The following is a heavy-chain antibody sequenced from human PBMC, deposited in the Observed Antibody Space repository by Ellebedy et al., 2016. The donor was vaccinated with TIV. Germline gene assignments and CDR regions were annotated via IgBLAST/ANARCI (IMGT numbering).Heavy chain of an antibody. CDR1: GYTATIYA. V-gene: IGHV1-46*01. Sequence: AASVKVSCKASGYTATIYAMSWVRQAPGQGLEWMGMINPSSGTSSYSRSFQARVTIPEDTSTDTAYMELSSLRSEDTAVYYCATTYYYDTSGYYERDFDYWGQGTLVTVSS. CDR2: INPSSGTS. D-gene: IGHD3-22*01. J-gene: IGHJ4*02. CDR3: ATTYYYDTSGYYERDFDY.